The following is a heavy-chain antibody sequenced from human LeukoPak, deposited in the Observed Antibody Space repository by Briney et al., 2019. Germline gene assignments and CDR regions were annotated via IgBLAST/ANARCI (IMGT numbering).Heavy chain of an antibody. Sequence: GGSLRLSCAASGFSFDDYAMHWVRQAPGKGLEWVSGISWNSGSIGYSDSVKGRFTISRDNAKNSLYLQMNSLRAEDTALYYCATGYPGGYWGQGTLVTFSS. J-gene: IGHJ4*02. D-gene: IGHD3-9*01. V-gene: IGHV3-9*01. CDR1: GFSFDDYA. CDR3: ATGYPGGY. CDR2: ISWNSGSI.